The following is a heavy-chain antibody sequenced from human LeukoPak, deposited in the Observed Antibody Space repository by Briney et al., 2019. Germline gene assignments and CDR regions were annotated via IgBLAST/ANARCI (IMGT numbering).Heavy chain of an antibody. CDR1: GFTFSTYG. D-gene: IGHD6-19*01. J-gene: IGHJ4*02. V-gene: IGHV3-33*01. CDR3: ARDGGVGTSGSTDY. CDR2: IWYDGSYK. Sequence: AGGSLRLSCAASGFTFSTYGMHWVRQAPGKGLEWVAVIWYDGSYKYYADSVKGRFTISRDNSKNTLYLQMNSLRAEDTAVYYRARDGGVGTSGSTDYWGQGTLVTVSS.